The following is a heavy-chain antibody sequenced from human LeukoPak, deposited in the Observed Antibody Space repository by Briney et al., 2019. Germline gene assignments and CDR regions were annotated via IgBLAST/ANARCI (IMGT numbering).Heavy chain of an antibody. D-gene: IGHD3-22*01. CDR3: ATAAEIYYYDTGGI. CDR2: FDPEADET. CDR1: GHTLSELS. J-gene: IGHJ3*02. V-gene: IGHV1-24*01. Sequence: ASVKVSCKVSGHTLSELSMHWVRQAPGKGLEWMGGFDPEADETIYAQNFHGRVTVTEDTSTDTTYMELSSLRSEDTAVYYCATAAEIYYYDTGGIWGQGTMVTVSS.